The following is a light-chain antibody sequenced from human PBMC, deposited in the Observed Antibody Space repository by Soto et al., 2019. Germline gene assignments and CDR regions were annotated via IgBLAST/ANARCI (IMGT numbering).Light chain of an antibody. J-gene: IGKJ1*01. CDR2: GAS. CDR3: QQYNNWPKT. Sequence: EIVMTQSPATLSVSPGESATLSCRASQSVSSNLAWYQQKPGQAPRLLIYGASTRATGIPARFSGSGSGTEFTLTISSLQSEDCAVYYCQQYNNWPKTFGQGTKVEIK. V-gene: IGKV3-15*01. CDR1: QSVSSN.